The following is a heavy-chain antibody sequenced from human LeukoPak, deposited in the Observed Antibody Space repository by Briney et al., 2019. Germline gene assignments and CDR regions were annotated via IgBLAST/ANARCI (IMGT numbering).Heavy chain of an antibody. CDR2: INPNSGGT. V-gene: IGHV1-2*02. D-gene: IGHD6-6*01. CDR3: ARERLGIAARAFGI. J-gene: IGHJ3*02. CDR1: GYTFTGYY. Sequence: ASVKVSCKASGYTFTGYYMHWVRQAPGQGLEWMGWINPNSGGTNYAQKFQGRVTMTRDTSISTAYMELSRLRSDDTAVYYCARERLGIAARAFGIWGQGTMVTVSS.